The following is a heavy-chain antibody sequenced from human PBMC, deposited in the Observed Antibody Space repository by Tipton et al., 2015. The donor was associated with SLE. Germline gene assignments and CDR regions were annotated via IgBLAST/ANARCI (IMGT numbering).Heavy chain of an antibody. D-gene: IGHD3-3*01. CDR2: INHSGST. CDR3: ARGPYYDFWSGYPYAFDI. Sequence: GLVKPSETLSLTCAVYGGSFSGYYWSWIRQPPGKGLEWIGEINHSGSTNYNPSLKSRVTISVDTSKNQFSLKLSSVTAADTAVYYCARGPYYDFWSGYPYAFDIWGQGTMVTVSS. CDR1: GGSFSGYY. J-gene: IGHJ3*02. V-gene: IGHV4-34*01.